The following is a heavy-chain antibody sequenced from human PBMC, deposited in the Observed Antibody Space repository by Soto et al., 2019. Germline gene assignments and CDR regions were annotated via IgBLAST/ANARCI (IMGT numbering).Heavy chain of an antibody. D-gene: IGHD2-2*01. CDR2: TYYRSKWYN. CDR1: VDSVSGNSAA. V-gene: IGHV6-1*01. CDR3: ARAGYCSSTSCDGPPVSIYYGMDV. J-gene: IGHJ6*02. Sequence: SQTLSLTSAVSVDSVSGNSAAWNWIRQSPSRGLEWLGRTYYRSKWYNDYAVSVKSRITINPDTSKNQFSLQLNSVTPEDTAVYYCARAGYCSSTSCDGPPVSIYYGMDVWGQGTTVTVSS.